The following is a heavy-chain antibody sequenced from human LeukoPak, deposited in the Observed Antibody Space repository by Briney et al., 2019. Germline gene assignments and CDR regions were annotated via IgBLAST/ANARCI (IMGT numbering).Heavy chain of an antibody. CDR2: ISGSGDNT. CDR1: GFTFSIYA. Sequence: GGSLRLSCAASGFTFSIYAMSWVRQAPGKRLEWVSTISGSGDNTYYAESVKGRFTISRDNSKNRLYLKMNSLRAEDTAVYYCANIWFGESTRAFDYWGQGTLVTVSS. J-gene: IGHJ4*02. V-gene: IGHV3-23*01. CDR3: ANIWFGESTRAFDY. D-gene: IGHD3-10*01.